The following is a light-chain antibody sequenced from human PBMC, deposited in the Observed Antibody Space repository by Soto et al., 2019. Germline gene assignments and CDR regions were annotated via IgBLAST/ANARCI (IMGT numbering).Light chain of an antibody. V-gene: IGLV2-14*01. CDR1: TSDIGTYKF. J-gene: IGLJ2*01. CDR2: DVS. Sequence: QYALTQPASVSGSRGQSITISCTGTTSDIGTYKFVSWYQQHPGKAPKLILFDVSDRPSGISERFSGSKSGNTASLTTSGLQAEDEADYYCNSYTHTSSYVVFGGGTKLTVL. CDR3: NSYTHTSSYVV.